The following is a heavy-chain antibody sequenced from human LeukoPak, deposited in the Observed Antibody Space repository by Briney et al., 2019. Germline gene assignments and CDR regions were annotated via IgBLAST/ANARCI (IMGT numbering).Heavy chain of an antibody. J-gene: IGHJ4*02. Sequence: PGGSLRLSCAASEFTFDRYWMSWVRQAPGKGLQRVANIKQDGSEAHYVDSVKGRFTISRDNAKNSLSLQMNSLNVDDTGVYFCTRDALFGSGRTHLDFWSQGTLVSVSS. CDR1: EFTFDRYW. V-gene: IGHV3-7*04. D-gene: IGHD3-10*01. CDR2: IKQDGSEA. CDR3: TRDALFGSGRTHLDF.